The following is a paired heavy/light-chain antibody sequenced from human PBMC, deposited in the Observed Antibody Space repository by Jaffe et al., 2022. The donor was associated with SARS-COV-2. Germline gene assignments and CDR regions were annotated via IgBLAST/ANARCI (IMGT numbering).Light chain of an antibody. CDR1: QSVGSNY. CDR2: GAS. V-gene: IGKV3-20*01. CDR3: QQCSNSPPMHT. Sequence: EIVLTQSPGTLSLSPGERATLSCRASQSVGSNYLAWYQQRPGQAPRLLIYGASSRATGIPDRFSGSGSGTDFTLTISRLEPEDFAIYYCQQCSNSPPMHTFGQGTKLEIK. J-gene: IGKJ2*01.
Heavy chain of an antibody. Sequence: QVQLQESGPGLVKPSETLSLSCTVSGGSISNRNYYWGWIRQSPGKGLEWIGSIFYSGTAFYNPSLKSRVTMSVDTSKNQFSLNLSSVTAADTAVYYCGRPTYVYYCVDVWGKGTTVTVSS. CDR2: IFYSGTA. J-gene: IGHJ6*03. D-gene: IGHD3-16*01. CDR1: GGSISNRNYY. V-gene: IGHV4-39*01. CDR3: GRPTYVYYCVDV.